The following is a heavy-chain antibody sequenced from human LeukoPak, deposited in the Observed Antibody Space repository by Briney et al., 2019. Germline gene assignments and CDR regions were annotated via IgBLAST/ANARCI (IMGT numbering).Heavy chain of an antibody. J-gene: IGHJ3*02. V-gene: IGHV4-34*01. CDR1: GGSFSGYY. D-gene: IGHD3-22*01. CDR3: ARGYYYDSSGYPMVAFDI. CDR2: IHHSGST. Sequence: SETLSLTCAVYGGSFSGYYWSWIRQPPGKGLEWIGEIHHSGSTNYNPSLKSRGTISVDTSKNQFSLKLSSVTAADTAVYYCARGYYYDSSGYPMVAFDIWGQGTMVTVSS.